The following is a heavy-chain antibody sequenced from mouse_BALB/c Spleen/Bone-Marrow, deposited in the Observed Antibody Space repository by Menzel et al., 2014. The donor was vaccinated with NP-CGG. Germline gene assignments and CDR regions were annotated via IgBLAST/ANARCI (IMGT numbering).Heavy chain of an antibody. CDR2: INPSNGRT. Sequence: VQLQESGAELVKPGASVKLSCKASGYTFTSYWMHWVKQRPGQGLKWIGEINPSNGRTNYNEKFKSKATLTVDKSSSTAYMQLSSLTSEDSAVYYCARRATTVVATDYWGQGTTLTVSS. CDR1: GYTFTSYW. D-gene: IGHD1-1*01. CDR3: ARRATTVVATDY. V-gene: IGHV1S81*02. J-gene: IGHJ2*01.